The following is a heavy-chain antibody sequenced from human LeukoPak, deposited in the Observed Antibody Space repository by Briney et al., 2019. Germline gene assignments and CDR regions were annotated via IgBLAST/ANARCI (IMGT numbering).Heavy chain of an antibody. CDR1: GFTFSSCA. J-gene: IGHJ4*02. CDR3: AKEGYYDSSGYYHY. Sequence: GGSLRLSCAASGFTFSSCAMNWVRQAPGKGLEWVSAISGSGGSTYYADSVKGRFTISRDNSKNTLYLQMNSLRAEDTAVYYCAKEGYYDSSGYYHYWGQGTLVTVSS. CDR2: ISGSGGST. V-gene: IGHV3-23*01. D-gene: IGHD3-22*01.